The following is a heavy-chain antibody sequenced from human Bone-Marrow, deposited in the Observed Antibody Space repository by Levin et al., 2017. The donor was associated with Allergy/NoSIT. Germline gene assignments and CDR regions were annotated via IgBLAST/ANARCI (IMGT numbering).Heavy chain of an antibody. CDR2: ISGSGGST. CDR3: AKERIVATIYPNWFDP. V-gene: IGHV3-23*01. Sequence: GGSLRLSCAASGFTFSSYAMSWVRQAPGKGLEWVSAISGSGGSTYYADSVKGRFTISRDNSKNTLYLQMNSLRAEDTAVYYCAKERIVATIYPNWFDPWGQGTLVTVSS. D-gene: IGHD5-12*01. CDR1: GFTFSSYA. J-gene: IGHJ5*02.